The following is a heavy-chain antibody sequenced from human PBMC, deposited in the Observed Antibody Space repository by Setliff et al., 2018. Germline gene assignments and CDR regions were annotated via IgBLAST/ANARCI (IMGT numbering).Heavy chain of an antibody. J-gene: IGHJ4*02. Sequence: LRLSCAASGFLFSSHGMHWVRQAPGKGLEWVGRIKNKVDGGTIDYAAPVKDRFTISRDDSKNTVYLQMNSLKADDTAVYYCALAYCRSTTCHPLYYWGQGTLVTVSS. CDR2: IKNKVDGGTI. CDR3: ALAYCRSTTCHPLYY. V-gene: IGHV3-15*01. CDR1: GFLFSSHG. D-gene: IGHD2-2*01.